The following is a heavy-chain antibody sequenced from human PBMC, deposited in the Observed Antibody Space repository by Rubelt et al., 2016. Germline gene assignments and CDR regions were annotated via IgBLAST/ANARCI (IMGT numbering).Heavy chain of an antibody. CDR3: AKRPAGLYQPIDH. V-gene: IGHV4-34*01. Sequence: QVQLRQWGAGLLKPSETLSLTCAVYGGSFSGYYWTWIRQPPGKGLEWIGESNVRGSTNYNPSLKSRVTITVDTSKSQFTPELGSVTAAATSVYYCAKRPAGLYQPIDHWGQGTLVTVSS. CDR1: GGSFSGYY. J-gene: IGHJ4*02. D-gene: IGHD2-2*01. CDR2: SNVRGST.